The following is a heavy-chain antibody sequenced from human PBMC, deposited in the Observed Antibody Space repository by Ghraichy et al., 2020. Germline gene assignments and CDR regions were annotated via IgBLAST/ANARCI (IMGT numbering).Heavy chain of an antibody. V-gene: IGHV4-31*03. CDR3: TRDRRLGSYYSGMDV. CDR2: IYYSGST. J-gene: IGHJ6*02. CDR1: GGSISSADSN. Sequence: SETLSLTCTVSGGSISSADSNWNWIRQHPGKGLEWIGYIYYSGSTYYNPSLKSRVTISVDTSKNQFSLKLSSVTAADTAVYYCTRDRRLGSYYSGMDVWGQGTTVTVS. D-gene: IGHD7-27*01.